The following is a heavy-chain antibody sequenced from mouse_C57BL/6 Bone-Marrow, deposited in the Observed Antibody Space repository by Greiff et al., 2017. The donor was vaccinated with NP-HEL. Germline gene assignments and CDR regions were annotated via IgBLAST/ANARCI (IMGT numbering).Heavy chain of an antibody. J-gene: IGHJ2*01. Sequence: VQLQQPGAELVKPGASVKVSCKASGYTFTSYWMHWVKQRPGQGLEWIGRIHPSDSDTNYNQKFKGKATLTGDKSSSTAYMQLSSLTSEDSAVYYCAISDDGYLGYYFDYWGQGTTLTVSS. D-gene: IGHD2-3*01. V-gene: IGHV1-74*01. CDR2: IHPSDSDT. CDR3: AISDDGYLGYYFDY. CDR1: GYTFTSYW.